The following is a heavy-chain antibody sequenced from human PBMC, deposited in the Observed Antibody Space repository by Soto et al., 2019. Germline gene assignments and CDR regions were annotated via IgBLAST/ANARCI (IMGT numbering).Heavy chain of an antibody. D-gene: IGHD2-21*02. V-gene: IGHV3-7*03. CDR3: AGDHLILPAHDFFYGSDV. J-gene: IGHJ6*02. CDR1: GFTFSMYS. CDR2: IPQDGVDG. Sequence: PGGSLRLSCEVSGFTFSMYSMSWVRQSPGKGLEWVAKIPQDGVDGHYADSVKGRFTISRDDGQNSLYLQLNNLRAEDTAVYYCAGDHLILPAHDFFYGSDVWGRGATVTVSS.